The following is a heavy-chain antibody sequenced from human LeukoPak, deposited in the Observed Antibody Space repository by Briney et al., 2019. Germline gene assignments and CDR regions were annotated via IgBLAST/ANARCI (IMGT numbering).Heavy chain of an antibody. CDR2: ISHDGSNI. CDR3: AKDPYRVVVATGNYLDP. D-gene: IGHD2-15*01. V-gene: IGHV3-30*18. J-gene: IGHJ5*02. Sequence: GGSLRLSCAASGYTFSSYGMHWVRQAPGKGLEWVAVISHDGSNIHYGDSVQGRFTISRDNSKNTLYLQMNSLRAEDTAMYYCAKDPYRVVVATGNYLDPWGQGTLVTVSS. CDR1: GYTFSSYG.